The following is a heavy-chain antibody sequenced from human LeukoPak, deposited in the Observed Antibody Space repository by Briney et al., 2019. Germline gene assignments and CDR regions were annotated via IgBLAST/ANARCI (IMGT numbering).Heavy chain of an antibody. V-gene: IGHV5-51*01. Sequence: GESLKISCKGSRYSFTNYWIDWVRQMPGKGLEWMGIIYPGDSNTTYSPSFQGQVTISADKSISTAYLQWSGLKASDTAIYYCAKRPGRYATCVSWGQGTLVTVSS. D-gene: IGHD3-9*01. J-gene: IGHJ5*02. CDR2: IYPGDSNT. CDR1: RYSFTNYW. CDR3: AKRPGRYATCVS.